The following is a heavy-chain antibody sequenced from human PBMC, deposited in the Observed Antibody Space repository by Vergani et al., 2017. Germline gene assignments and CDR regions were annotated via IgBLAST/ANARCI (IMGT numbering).Heavy chain of an antibody. J-gene: IGHJ4*02. CDR2: IYYSGST. CDR1: GGSISRYY. Sequence: QVQLQESGPGLVKPSETLSLTFTVSGGSISRYYWSWIRQPPGKGLEWIGYIYYSGSTNYNPSLKSRVTISVDTSKNQFSLKLSSETAADTAVYYCARGGSSSWYCDYWGQGTLVTVSS. D-gene: IGHD6-13*01. V-gene: IGHV4-59*01. CDR3: ARGGSSSWYCDY.